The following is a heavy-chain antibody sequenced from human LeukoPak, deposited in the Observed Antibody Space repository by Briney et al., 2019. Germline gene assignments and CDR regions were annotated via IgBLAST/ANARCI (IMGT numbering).Heavy chain of an antibody. CDR3: ATMGATNFDH. D-gene: IGHD1-26*01. CDR2: INPYSGGT. Sequence: GASVKVSCKASGYTFTDYYIHCVRQAPGQGLEWLGWINPYSGGTSYAQNFQGRVTMTRDTSIRTAYMEVNRLRSDDTAVYYCATMGATNFDHWGQGTLVTVS. V-gene: IGHV1-2*02. CDR1: GYTFTDYY. J-gene: IGHJ4*02.